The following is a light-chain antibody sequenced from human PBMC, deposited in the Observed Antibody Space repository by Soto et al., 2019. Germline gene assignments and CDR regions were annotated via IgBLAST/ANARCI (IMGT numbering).Light chain of an antibody. CDR2: AAS. Sequence: HSPSTPSASKRVKVTITGRASESISNWLAWYQQKPGKVPKLLIYAASSLQSGVPSRFSGSGSGTDFTLTISSLQPEDVATYYCQQYNSVPPTFGEGSIVDVK. V-gene: IGKV1-27*01. CDR3: QQYNSVPPT. J-gene: IGKJ4*02. CDR1: ESISNW.